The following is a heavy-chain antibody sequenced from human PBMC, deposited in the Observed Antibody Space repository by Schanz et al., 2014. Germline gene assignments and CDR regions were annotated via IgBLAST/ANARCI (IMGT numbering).Heavy chain of an antibody. CDR2: IISILGIP. D-gene: IGHD6-13*01. CDR3: ASSGAGYSSSWDFDY. CDR1: GYTFTSHG. Sequence: QVQLVQSGAEVKKPGASVKVSCKASGYTFTSHGISWVRQAPGQGLEWMGRIISILGIPNYAQKFQGRVTITADKSTFTAYMDVSSLRSEDTAVYYCASSGAGYSSSWDFDYWGQGTLVTVSS. J-gene: IGHJ4*02. V-gene: IGHV1-69*04.